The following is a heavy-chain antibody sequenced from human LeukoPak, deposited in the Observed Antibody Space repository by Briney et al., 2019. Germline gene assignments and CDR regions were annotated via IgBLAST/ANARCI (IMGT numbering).Heavy chain of an antibody. J-gene: IGHJ3*02. CDR1: GFTFSSYG. Sequence: GGSLRLSCAASGFTFSSYGMHWVRQAPGKGLEWVAFIRYDGSNKYYADSVKGRFTISRDNSKNTLYLQMNSLRAEDTAVYYCAKDPRITMIVVVTRRGAFDIWGQGTMVTVAS. CDR3: AKDPRITMIVVVTRRGAFDI. V-gene: IGHV3-30*02. CDR2: IRYDGSNK. D-gene: IGHD3-22*01.